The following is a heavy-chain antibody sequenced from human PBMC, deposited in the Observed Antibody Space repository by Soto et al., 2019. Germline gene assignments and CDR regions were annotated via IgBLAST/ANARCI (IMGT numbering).Heavy chain of an antibody. CDR1: GYTFTSHY. J-gene: IGHJ4*02. V-gene: IGHV1-46*03. CDR2: INPSGGST. CDR3: ARDPGITGTFDY. D-gene: IGHD1-7*01. Sequence: GASVKVSCKASGYTFTSHYMHWVRQAPGQGLEWMGIINPSGGSTSYAQKFQGRVTMTRDTSTSTVYMELSSLRSEDTAVYYCARDPGITGTFDYWGQGTLVTVSS.